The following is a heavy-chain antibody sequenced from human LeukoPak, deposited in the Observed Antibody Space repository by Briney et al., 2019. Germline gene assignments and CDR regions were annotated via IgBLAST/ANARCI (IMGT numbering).Heavy chain of an antibody. J-gene: IGHJ6*03. V-gene: IGHV4-31*03. CDR2: IYYSGST. D-gene: IGHD6-19*01. CDR3: ARVNGGKGPWLVHRANYYYYMDV. CDR1: GGSISSGGYY. Sequence: PSETLSLTCTVSGGSISSGGYYWSWIRQRPGKGLEWIGYIYYSGSTYYNPSLKSRVTISVDTSKNQFSLKLSSVTAADTAVYYCARVNGGKGPWLVHRANYYYYMDVWGKGTTVTVSS.